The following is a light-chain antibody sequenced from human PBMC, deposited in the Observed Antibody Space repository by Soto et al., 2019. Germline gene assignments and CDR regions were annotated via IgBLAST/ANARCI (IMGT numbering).Light chain of an antibody. CDR1: QRISTC. CDR3: QQYNTSSLA. Sequence: DIQRTQSPATLSASVGDRVTITCRAMQRISTCLAWYQQKPGKAPKLLIYDASSLESVVQSRFSGSGAGTEFNLTIDSRQTEDCETCCCQQYNTSSLAFGQGTNVE. CDR2: DAS. J-gene: IGKJ1*01. V-gene: IGKV1-5*01.